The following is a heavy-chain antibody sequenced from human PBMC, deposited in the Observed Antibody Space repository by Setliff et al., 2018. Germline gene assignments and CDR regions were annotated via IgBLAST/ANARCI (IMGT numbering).Heavy chain of an antibody. V-gene: IGHV1-3*01. CDR3: AREFTRYYNFWSAHRYYMDV. CDR2: INAGNGNT. Sequence: ASVKVSCKASGYTFTSYAMHWVRQAPGQRLEWMGWINAGNGNTKYSRKFQGRVTITRDTSASTAYMELSSLRSEDTAVYYCAREFTRYYNFWSAHRYYMDVWGKGTTVTVS. J-gene: IGHJ6*03. D-gene: IGHD3-3*01. CDR1: GYTFTSYA.